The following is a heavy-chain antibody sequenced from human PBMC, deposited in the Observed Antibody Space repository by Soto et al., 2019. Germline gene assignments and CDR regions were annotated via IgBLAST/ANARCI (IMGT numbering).Heavy chain of an antibody. V-gene: IGHV3-23*01. J-gene: IGHJ6*02. CDR1: GFNFGAYA. D-gene: IGHD6-13*01. CDR2: ISGSSSGT. CDR3: AKDYSSTWYRGHAMGV. Sequence: GGSLRLSCEASGFNFGAYAMSWVRQAPGKGLEWVSGISGSSSGTYYTDSVKGRFTISRDNSKKTVYLQMNRLRGEDTAVYYCAKDYSSTWYRGHAMGVWGQGTTVTFYS.